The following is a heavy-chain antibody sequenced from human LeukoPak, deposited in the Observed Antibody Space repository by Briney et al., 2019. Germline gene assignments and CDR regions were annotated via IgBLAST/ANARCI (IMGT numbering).Heavy chain of an antibody. J-gene: IGHJ4*02. CDR1: GFTFDDYA. CDR2: ISWNSGSI. Sequence: GGSLRLSCAASGFTFDDYAMHWVRLAPGKGLEWVSGISWNSGSIGYADSVKGRFTISRDNAKNSLYLQMNSLRAEDTALYYCAKDISGSGRYYFDYWGQGTLVTVSS. CDR3: AKDISGSGRYYFDY. D-gene: IGHD6-19*01. V-gene: IGHV3-9*01.